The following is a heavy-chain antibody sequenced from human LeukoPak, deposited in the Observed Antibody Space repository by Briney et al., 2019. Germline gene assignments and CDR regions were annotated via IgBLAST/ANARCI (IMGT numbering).Heavy chain of an antibody. CDR1: KFTFVNYP. CDR2: ISGSGDAT. D-gene: IGHD3-10*01. Sequence: GGSLRLSCAASKFTFVNYPMSWVRQAPGKGLEWVSTISGSGDATYYADSVKGRFTISRDNSKSTLYLQVNSLRAEDTALYYCARAYYYDSGSYYGHFDYWGRGTLVTVSS. V-gene: IGHV3-23*01. CDR3: ARAYYYDSGSYYGHFDY. J-gene: IGHJ4*02.